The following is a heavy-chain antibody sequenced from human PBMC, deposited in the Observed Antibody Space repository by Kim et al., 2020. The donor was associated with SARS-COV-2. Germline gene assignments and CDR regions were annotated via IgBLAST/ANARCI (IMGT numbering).Heavy chain of an antibody. D-gene: IGHD6-19*01. CDR1: GGSISSGNHY. CDR3: ARLGVVVAEMDY. Sequence: SETLSLTCTVSGGSISSGNHYWGWIRQPPGKGLEWIGNLYYSGSTSTYYNPSLTSRVTISVDTSKIQFSLMLSSVTAADTAVFYCARLGVVVAEMDYWGQGTLVTVSS. CDR2: LYYSGSTST. J-gene: IGHJ4*02. V-gene: IGHV4-39*01.